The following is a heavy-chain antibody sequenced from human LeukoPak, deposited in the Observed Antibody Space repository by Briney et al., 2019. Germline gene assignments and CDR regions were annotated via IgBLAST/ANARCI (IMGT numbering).Heavy chain of an antibody. D-gene: IGHD2-21*02. CDR2: ISAYNGNT. Sequence: ASVKVSCKASGYTFTSYAMHWVRQAPGQRLEWMGWISAYNGNTNYAQKLQGRVTMTTDTSTSTAYMELRSLRSDDTAVYYCAILAYCGGDCYSSYFDYWGQGTLVTVSP. V-gene: IGHV1-18*01. CDR1: GYTFTSYA. CDR3: AILAYCGGDCYSSYFDY. J-gene: IGHJ4*02.